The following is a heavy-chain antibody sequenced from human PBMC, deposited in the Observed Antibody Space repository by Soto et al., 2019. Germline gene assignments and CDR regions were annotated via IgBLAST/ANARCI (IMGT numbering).Heavy chain of an antibody. J-gene: IGHJ5*02. V-gene: IGHV1-3*01. CDR3: ARDPYGDYNWFEL. D-gene: IGHD4-17*01. Sequence: ASVKVSCKASGYTFTSYAMHWVRQAPGQRLEWMGWINAGNGNTKYSQKFQGRVTITRDTSASTAYMELSSLKSEDTAVYYCARDPYGDYNWFELWGQGTRVTVSS. CDR2: INAGNGNT. CDR1: GYTFTSYA.